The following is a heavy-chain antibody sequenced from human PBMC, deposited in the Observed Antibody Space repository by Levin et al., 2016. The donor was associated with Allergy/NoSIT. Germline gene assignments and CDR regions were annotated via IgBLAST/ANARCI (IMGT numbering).Heavy chain of an antibody. J-gene: IGHJ6*02. CDR1: GYTFTGYY. V-gene: IGHV1-69*13. CDR2: IIPIFGTA. Sequence: SVKVSCKASGYTFTGYYMHWVRQAPGQGLEWMGGIIPIFGTANYAQKFQGRVTITADESTSTAYMELSSLRSEDTAVYYCARGRSPYYDILTSGYYYGMDVWGQGTTVTVSS. CDR3: ARGRSPYYDILTSGYYYGMDV. D-gene: IGHD3-9*01.